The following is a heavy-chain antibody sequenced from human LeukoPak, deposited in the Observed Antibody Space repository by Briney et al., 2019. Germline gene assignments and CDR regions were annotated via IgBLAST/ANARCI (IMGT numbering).Heavy chain of an antibody. CDR3: ARIRGIAAAGDY. V-gene: IGHV3-7*04. D-gene: IGHD6-13*01. Sequence: GGSLRLSCAASGFTFSTYWMSWVRQAPGKGLEWVANIKHDGSEKYYVDSVKGRFTISRDNAKNSLYLEMNSLRAEDTGVYYCARIRGIAAAGDYWGQGTLVTVSS. CDR2: IKHDGSEK. J-gene: IGHJ4*02. CDR1: GFTFSTYW.